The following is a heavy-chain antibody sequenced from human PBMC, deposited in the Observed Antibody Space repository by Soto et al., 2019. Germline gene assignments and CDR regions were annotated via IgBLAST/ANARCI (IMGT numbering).Heavy chain of an antibody. V-gene: IGHV4-34*01. CDR1: GGSFSGYY. Sequence: SSETLSLTCPVYGGSFSGYYWSWIRQPPGKGLEWIGEINHSGSTNYNPSLKSRVTISVDTSKNQFSLKLSSVTAADTAVYYCARVDTMIVRVGAFDIWGQGTMVTVSS. CDR2: INHSGST. J-gene: IGHJ3*02. CDR3: ARVDTMIVRVGAFDI. D-gene: IGHD3-22*01.